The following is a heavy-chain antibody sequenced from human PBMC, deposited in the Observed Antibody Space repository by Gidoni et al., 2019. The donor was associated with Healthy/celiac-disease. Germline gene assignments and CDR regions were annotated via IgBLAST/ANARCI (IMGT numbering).Heavy chain of an antibody. Sequence: QVQLQESGPGLVKPSETLSLTCTVSGGPISSYYWSWIRQPPGKGLEWIGYIYYSGSTNYNPSLKSRVTISVDTSKNQFSLKLSSVTAADTAVYYCARVGGIGEQIDYWGQGTLVTVSS. V-gene: IGHV4-59*01. J-gene: IGHJ4*02. CDR1: GGPISSYY. CDR3: ARVGGIGEQIDY. D-gene: IGHD1-26*01. CDR2: IYYSGST.